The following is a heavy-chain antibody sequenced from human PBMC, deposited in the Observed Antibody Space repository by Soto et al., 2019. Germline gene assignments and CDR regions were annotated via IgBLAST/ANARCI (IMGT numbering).Heavy chain of an antibody. CDR3: VRDSHGDY. CDR2: IDHDGPT. D-gene: IGHD4-17*01. J-gene: IGHJ4*02. Sequence: EVQLVESGGGLVQPGGSLRLSCAGSGFTFRNYWMHWVRQAPGKGLEWVSRIDHDGPTDYADSVRGRFTISRDNAENTLYLQMNSLRPEDTGVYYCVRDSHGDYWGQGTLVTVSS. V-gene: IGHV3-74*01. CDR1: GFTFRNYW.